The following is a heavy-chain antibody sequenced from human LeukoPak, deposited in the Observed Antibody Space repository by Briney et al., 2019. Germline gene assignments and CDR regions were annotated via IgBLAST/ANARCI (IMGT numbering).Heavy chain of an antibody. V-gene: IGHV4-38-2*01. CDR1: GYSISSGYY. Sequence: SETLSLTCAVSGYSISSGYYWGWIRQPPGKGLEWIGSIYHSGSTYYNPSLKSRVTISVDTSKNQFSLKLSSVTAADTAVYYCAARGWYCSGGSCYPTFDYWGQGTLVTVSS. CDR3: AARGWYCSGGSCYPTFDY. CDR2: IYHSGST. D-gene: IGHD2-15*01. J-gene: IGHJ4*02.